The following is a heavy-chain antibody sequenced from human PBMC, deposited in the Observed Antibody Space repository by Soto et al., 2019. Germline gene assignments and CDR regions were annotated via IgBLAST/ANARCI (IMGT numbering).Heavy chain of an antibody. D-gene: IGHD6-13*01. J-gene: IGHJ4*02. V-gene: IGHV4-34*01. Sequence: QVQLQQWGAGLLKPSETLSLTCAVYGGSFSGYYWSWIRQPPGKGLERIGEINHSGSTNYNPSLNSRVTISVDTSKNQFSLKLSSVTAADTAVYYCARGGKQRLVTHFDYWGQGTLVTVSS. CDR2: INHSGST. CDR3: ARGGKQRLVTHFDY. CDR1: GGSFSGYY.